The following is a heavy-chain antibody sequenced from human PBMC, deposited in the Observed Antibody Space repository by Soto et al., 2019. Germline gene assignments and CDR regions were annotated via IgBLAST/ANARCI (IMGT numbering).Heavy chain of an antibody. CDR2: IYYSGST. CDR3: ASPKIAFYNWFDP. CDR1: GGSIRPSAYH. Sequence: SETLCLPRTVSGGSIRPSAYHGGRLRQPPGKGLEWIGSIYYSGSTYYNPSLKSRVTISVDTSKNQFSLKLSSVTAADTAVYYCASPKIAFYNWFDPWGQGTLVTVS. D-gene: IGHD3-3*02. V-gene: IGHV4-39*01. J-gene: IGHJ5*02.